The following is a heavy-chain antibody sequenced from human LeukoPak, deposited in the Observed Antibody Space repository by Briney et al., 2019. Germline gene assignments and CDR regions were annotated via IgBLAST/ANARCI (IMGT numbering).Heavy chain of an antibody. Sequence: KTSETLSLTCDGSGASISATNWWTRVRLPPGKGLEWIGEVSHSETTNYSPSVKVRVRLSVYRATNQISLKWTSVTAADTAVYYCAKESGRGTFDVWGQGTMVTVSS. CDR1: GASISATNW. CDR3: AKESGRGTFDV. V-gene: IGHV4-4*02. D-gene: IGHD3-10*01. CDR2: VSHSETT. J-gene: IGHJ3*01.